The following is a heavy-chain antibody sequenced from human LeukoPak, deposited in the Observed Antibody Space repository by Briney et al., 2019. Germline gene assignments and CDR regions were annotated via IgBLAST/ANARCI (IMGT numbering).Heavy chain of an antibody. CDR3: AMDTHAGTIPGWFDR. V-gene: IGHV3-66*01. J-gene: IGHJ5*02. Sequence: PRESLTLSCAASGFTVSSNYMSWVRQSPGRGLECVAVLYIDGSTYYTDSVKDRFTIPRDHSKNTLFLQMNSLSVDDTSVYYCAMDTHAGTIPGWFDRRSQRTLVTVSS. CDR2: LYIDGST. D-gene: IGHD2-2*01. CDR1: GFTVSSNY.